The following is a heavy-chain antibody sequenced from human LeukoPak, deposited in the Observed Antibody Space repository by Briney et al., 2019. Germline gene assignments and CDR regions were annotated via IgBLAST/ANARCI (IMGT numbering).Heavy chain of an antibody. V-gene: IGHV3-23*01. CDR1: GFTFSSYA. Sequence: GGSLRLSCAASGFTFSSYAMSWVRQAPGKGLEWVSTISGRGDSPNYADSVKGRFTISRDNSKNTLYLQMNSLRAEDTAVYYCAKDRNNYDYVWGSYCFDYWGQGTLVTVSS. CDR2: ISGRGDSP. J-gene: IGHJ4*02. CDR3: AKDRNNYDYVWGSYCFDY. D-gene: IGHD3-16*01.